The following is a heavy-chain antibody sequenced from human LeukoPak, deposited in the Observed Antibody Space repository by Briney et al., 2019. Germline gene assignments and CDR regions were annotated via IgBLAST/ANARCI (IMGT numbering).Heavy chain of an antibody. V-gene: IGHV3-23*01. Sequence: GGSLRLSCAASGFTFSSYAMSWVRQAPGRGLEWVSAISGSGGSTYYADSVKGRFTISRDNSKNTLYLQMNSLRAEDTAVYYCAKSKFRAMVTTFDYWGQGTLVTVSS. CDR2: ISGSGGST. CDR1: GFTFSSYA. CDR3: AKSKFRAMVTTFDY. J-gene: IGHJ4*02. D-gene: IGHD5-18*01.